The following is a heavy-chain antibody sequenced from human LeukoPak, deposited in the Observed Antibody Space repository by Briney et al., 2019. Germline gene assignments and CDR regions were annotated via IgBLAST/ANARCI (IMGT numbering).Heavy chain of an antibody. J-gene: IGHJ4*02. CDR2: IYHSGST. CDR1: GGSISSGGYS. CDR3: ARGGSYRVPDY. D-gene: IGHD1-26*01. Sequence: SQTVSLTCAVSGGSISSGGYSWSWIRQPPGKGLEWIGYIYHSGSTYYNPSLKSRVTISVDRSKNQFSLKLSSVTAADTAVYYCARGGSYRVPDYWGQGTLVTVSS. V-gene: IGHV4-30-2*01.